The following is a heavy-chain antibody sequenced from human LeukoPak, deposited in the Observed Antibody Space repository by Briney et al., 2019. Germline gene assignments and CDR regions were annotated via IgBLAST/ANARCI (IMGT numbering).Heavy chain of an antibody. CDR3: ARGDSLPVLDY. V-gene: IGHV3-64*01. CDR2: IGGSGENT. Sequence: GGSLRLSCVASGFSFSSYTMLWVRQAPGKGLECVSAIGGSGENTNYISSVKGRFIISRDNSRNTLYLQMGSLRAEDVALYYCARGDSLPVLDYWGQGTLVSVSS. CDR1: GFSFSSYT. D-gene: IGHD3-22*01. J-gene: IGHJ4*02.